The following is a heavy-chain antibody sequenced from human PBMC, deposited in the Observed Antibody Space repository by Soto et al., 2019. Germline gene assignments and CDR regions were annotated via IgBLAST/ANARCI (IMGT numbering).Heavy chain of an antibody. Sequence: SETLSLTCTVSGGSISSGDYYWSWIRQPPGKGLEWIGYIYYSGSTYYNPSLKSRVTISVDTSKNQFSLKLSSVTAADTAVYYCARRIVDLPSDWFDPWGQGTLVTVSS. J-gene: IGHJ5*02. CDR1: GGSISSGDYY. CDR3: ARRIVDLPSDWFDP. CDR2: IYYSGST. V-gene: IGHV4-30-4*01. D-gene: IGHD2-15*01.